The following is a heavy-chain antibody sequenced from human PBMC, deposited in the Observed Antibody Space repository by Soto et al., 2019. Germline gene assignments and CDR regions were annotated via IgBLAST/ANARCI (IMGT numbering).Heavy chain of an antibody. CDR1: GFSLTSNGVG. J-gene: IGHJ4*02. Sequence: ESGPTLVNPTQALRLTCTFCGFSLTSNGVGVGWIRQPPGKALEWLALIYWDDDKRYSPSMKSRLTITKDTSKNQVVLRMTNMEPVDTATYYCAHSRYSRSSFDYWGQGTLVTVSS. D-gene: IGHD6-6*01. CDR3: AHSRYSRSSFDY. V-gene: IGHV2-5*02. CDR2: IYWDDDK.